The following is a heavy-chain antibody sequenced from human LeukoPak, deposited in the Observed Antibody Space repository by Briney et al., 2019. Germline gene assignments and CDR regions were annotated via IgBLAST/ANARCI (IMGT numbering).Heavy chain of an antibody. J-gene: IGHJ5*02. CDR1: GYTFTSYG. Sequence: ASVKVSCKASGYTFTSYGISWVRQAPGQGLEWMGWISAYNGNTNYAQKLRGRVTMTTDTSTSTAYMELRSLRSDDTAVYYCARIGGLRAAAGTSYNWFDPWGQGTLVTVSS. CDR2: ISAYNGNT. D-gene: IGHD6-13*01. CDR3: ARIGGLRAAAGTSYNWFDP. V-gene: IGHV1-18*01.